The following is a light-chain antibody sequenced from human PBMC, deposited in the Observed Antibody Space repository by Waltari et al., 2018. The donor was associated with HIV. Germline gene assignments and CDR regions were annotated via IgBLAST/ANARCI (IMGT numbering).Light chain of an antibody. J-gene: IGKJ2*01. V-gene: IGKV3-15*01. CDR2: GAS. Sequence: MMQSPDILPVSPGEGVTLTCRASQSVNTNVAWYQQRPGQDPRLLIYGASTRAAGFPARFSGGGSGTEFTLTISSLQSEDFALYFCHQYNNWPYTFGQGTKLDIK. CDR3: HQYNNWPYT. CDR1: QSVNTN.